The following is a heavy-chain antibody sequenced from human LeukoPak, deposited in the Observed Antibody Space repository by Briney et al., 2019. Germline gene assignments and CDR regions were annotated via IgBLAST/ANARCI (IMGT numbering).Heavy chain of an antibody. V-gene: IGHV1-2*02. CDR2: INPNSGGT. Sequence: ASVKVSCKASGYTFTGYYMHWVRQAPGQGLEWMGWINPNSGGTNYAQKFQGRVTMTRDTSISTAYMELSRLRSDDTAVYYCARVYPPTAGIGVGLAFDIWGQGTMVTVSS. D-gene: IGHD6-13*01. J-gene: IGHJ3*02. CDR3: ARVYPPTAGIGVGLAFDI. CDR1: GYTFTGYY.